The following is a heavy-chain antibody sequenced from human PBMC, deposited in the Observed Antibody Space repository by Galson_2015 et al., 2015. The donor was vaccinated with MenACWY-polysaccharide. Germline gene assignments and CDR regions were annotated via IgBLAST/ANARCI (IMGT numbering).Heavy chain of an antibody. J-gene: IGHJ1*01. CDR1: NITLRRYA. Sequence: SLRLSCAVSNITLRRYAMSWVRQPPGKGLEWVPTIGGSGDGRYYADSEKGRFTISRDNSKNTLYLEMNSLRAEDTAIYYCAKDAIAGIVLTPLRIPLQRWGQGTLVAVSS. CDR3: AKDAIAGIVLTPLRIPLQR. D-gene: IGHD6-13*01. V-gene: IGHV3-23*01. CDR2: IGGSGDGR.